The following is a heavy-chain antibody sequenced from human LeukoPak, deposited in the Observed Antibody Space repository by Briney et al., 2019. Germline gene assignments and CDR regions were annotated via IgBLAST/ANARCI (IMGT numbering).Heavy chain of an antibody. CDR3: ARWSDSQRAFDN. CDR2: ICHNGAT. Sequence: SETLSLTCSDSGASMINYCWNWLRRPPGRGLEWIGYICHNGATNSYPSLKSRVTKSIDTSKNQFSLRLASVTASDTAVYFCARWSDSQRAFDNWGQGTQVTVSS. J-gene: IGHJ4*02. D-gene: IGHD4-23*01. V-gene: IGHV4-59*01. CDR1: GASMINYC.